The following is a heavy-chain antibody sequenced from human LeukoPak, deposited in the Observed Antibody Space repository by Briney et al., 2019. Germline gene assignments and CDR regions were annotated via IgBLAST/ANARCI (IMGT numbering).Heavy chain of an antibody. Sequence: GGSLRLSCAASGFTFSSYEMNWVRQAPGKGLEWVSYISSSGSTIYYADSVKGRFTISRDNAKNSLYLQMNSLRAEDTAVYYCARDPPLGSCSTISCPHLDYWGQGTLVTVSS. CDR1: GFTFSSYE. D-gene: IGHD2-2*01. V-gene: IGHV3-48*03. CDR2: ISSSGSTI. CDR3: ARDPPLGSCSTISCPHLDY. J-gene: IGHJ4*02.